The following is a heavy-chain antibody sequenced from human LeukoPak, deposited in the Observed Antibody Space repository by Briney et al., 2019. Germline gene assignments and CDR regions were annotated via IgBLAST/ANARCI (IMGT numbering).Heavy chain of an antibody. CDR2: IYYSGST. V-gene: IGHV4-59*11. D-gene: IGHD3-10*01. CDR1: GGSISSHY. Sequence: PSETLSLTCTVSGGSISSHYWSWIRQPPGKGLEWIGYIYYSGSTNYNPSLKSRVTISVDTSKNQFSLKLSSVTAADTAVYYCARETYGRAFDIWGQGTMVTVSS. J-gene: IGHJ3*02. CDR3: ARETYGRAFDI.